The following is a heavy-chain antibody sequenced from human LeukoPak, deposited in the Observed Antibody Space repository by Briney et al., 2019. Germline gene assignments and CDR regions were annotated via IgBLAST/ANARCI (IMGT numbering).Heavy chain of an antibody. Sequence: SETLSLTCTVSGGSISSYYWSWIRQPPGKGLEWIGYIYYSGSINYNPSLKSRVTISVDTSKSQFSLKLRSVTAADTAVYYCARGWGIDYWGQGTLVTVSS. CDR3: ARGWGIDY. CDR1: GGSISSYY. J-gene: IGHJ4*02. D-gene: IGHD7-27*01. V-gene: IGHV4-59*01. CDR2: IYYSGSI.